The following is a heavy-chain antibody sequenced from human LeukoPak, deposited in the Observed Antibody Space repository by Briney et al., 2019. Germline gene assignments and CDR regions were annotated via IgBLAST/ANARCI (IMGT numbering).Heavy chain of an antibody. CDR1: GGSISSYY. V-gene: IGHV4-59*01. Sequence: KPSETLSLTCTVSGGSISSYYWSWIRQPPGKGLEWIGYIYYSGSTNYNPSLKSRVTISVYTSKNQFSLKLSSVTAADTAVYYCARMPGYYDSSGPNRQFDYWGQGTRVTVSS. CDR2: IYYSGST. CDR3: ARMPGYYDSSGPNRQFDY. D-gene: IGHD3-22*01. J-gene: IGHJ4*02.